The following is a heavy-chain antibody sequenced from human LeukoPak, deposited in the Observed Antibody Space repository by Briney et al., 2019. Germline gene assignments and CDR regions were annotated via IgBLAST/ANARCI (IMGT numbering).Heavy chain of an antibody. Sequence: SETLSLTCAVYGGSFSGYYWSWIRQPPGKGLEWIGEINHSGSTNYNPSLKSRVTISVDTSKNQFSLKLSSVTAADTAVYYCARRLPYYYDSSAHIDYWGQGTLVTVSS. CDR2: INHSGST. D-gene: IGHD3-22*01. CDR1: GGSFSGYY. J-gene: IGHJ4*02. CDR3: ARRLPYYYDSSAHIDY. V-gene: IGHV4-34*01.